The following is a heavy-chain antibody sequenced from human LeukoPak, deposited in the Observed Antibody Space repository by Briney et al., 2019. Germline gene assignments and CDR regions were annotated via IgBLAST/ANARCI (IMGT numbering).Heavy chain of an antibody. J-gene: IGHJ4*02. CDR1: GGSISSNSYY. CDR2: IFYGGST. Sequence: SETLSLTCTVSGGSISSNSYYWGWIRQPPGKGLEWIGSIFYGGSTYSNPSLKRRVTISVHTSKNQFSLILTSVTAADTAVYYCARHFRVAQSGYYTYWGQGTLVTVSS. V-gene: IGHV4-39*01. CDR3: ARHFRVAQSGYYTY. D-gene: IGHD3/OR15-3a*01.